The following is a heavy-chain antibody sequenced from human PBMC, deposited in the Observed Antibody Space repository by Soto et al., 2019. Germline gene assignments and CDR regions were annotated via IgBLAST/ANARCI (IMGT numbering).Heavy chain of an antibody. CDR3: VRMEGTYYYDSSGYYPFDY. J-gene: IGHJ4*02. CDR1: GYTFTSYG. Sequence: EASVKVSCKASGYTFTSYGISWVRQAPGQGLEWMGWISAYNGNTNYAQKLQGRVTMTTDTSTSTAYMELRSLRSDDTAVYYCVRMEGTYYYDSSGYYPFDYWGQGTLVTVSS. CDR2: ISAYNGNT. V-gene: IGHV1-18*01. D-gene: IGHD3-22*01.